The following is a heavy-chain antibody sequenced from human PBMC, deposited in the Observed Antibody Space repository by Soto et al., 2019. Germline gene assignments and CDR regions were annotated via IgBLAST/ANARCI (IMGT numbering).Heavy chain of an antibody. V-gene: IGHV3-21*01. CDR2: ISSGSNYT. J-gene: IGHJ6*03. CDR3: ARDIKESQYYWYCMEV. CDR1: GFTFSSYS. D-gene: IGHD3-10*01. Sequence: EVQLVESGGGLVKPGGSLRLSCVVSGFTFSSYSMNWVRQAPGKGLEWVSSISSGSNYTYYADSVKGRFTISRDNAKNSVCVQMNRLRAEDTDLYYCARDIKESQYYWYCMEVWGKRTMVTVSS.